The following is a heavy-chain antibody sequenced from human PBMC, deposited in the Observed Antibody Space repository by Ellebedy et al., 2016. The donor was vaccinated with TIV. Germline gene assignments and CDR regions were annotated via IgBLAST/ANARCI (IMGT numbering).Heavy chain of an antibody. J-gene: IGHJ3*02. V-gene: IGHV5-51*01. CDR2: IYPGDSDT. Sequence: GESLKISXKGSGYSFTSYWIGWVRQMPGKGLEWMGIIYPGDSDTRYSPSFQGQVTISADKSISTAYLQWSSLKASDTAMYYCARHGPRYYDFWSGPNPQLPHAFDIWGQGTMVTVSS. CDR1: GYSFTSYW. D-gene: IGHD3-3*01. CDR3: ARHGPRYYDFWSGPNPQLPHAFDI.